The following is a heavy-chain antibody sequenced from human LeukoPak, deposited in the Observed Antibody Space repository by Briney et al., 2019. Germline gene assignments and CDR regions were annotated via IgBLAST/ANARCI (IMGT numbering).Heavy chain of an antibody. CDR2: LYHSGST. CDR3: ARELHSGSYYFDY. CDR1: GYSISNAYY. J-gene: IGHJ4*02. V-gene: IGHV4-38-2*02. Sequence: SETLSLTCTVSGYSISNAYYWGWIRQPPGKGLEWIGSLYHSGSTYYNPSLKSRVTTSVDTSKNRFSLKLTSVTAADAAVYYCARELHSGSYYFDYWGQGTLVTVSS. D-gene: IGHD1-26*01.